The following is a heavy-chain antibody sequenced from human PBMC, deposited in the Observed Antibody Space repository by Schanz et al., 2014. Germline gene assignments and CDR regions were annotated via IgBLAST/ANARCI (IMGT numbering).Heavy chain of an antibody. CDR2: ISGSGDNT. Sequence: QVQLVESGGGVVQPGRSLRLSCAASGFTFSSYGMHWVRQAPGKGLEWVSAISGSGDNTFYADSVKGRFTISRDNSKNTVFLQMNSLRGEDTAVYYCASADYTNYFDYWGQGTLVTVSS. D-gene: IGHD4-4*01. CDR1: GFTFSSYG. CDR3: ASADYTNYFDY. J-gene: IGHJ4*02. V-gene: IGHV3-NL1*01.